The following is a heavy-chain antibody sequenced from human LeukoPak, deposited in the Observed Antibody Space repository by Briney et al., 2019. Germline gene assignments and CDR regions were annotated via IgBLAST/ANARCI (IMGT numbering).Heavy chain of an antibody. V-gene: IGHV4-4*02. CDR2: IYHSGST. Sequence: SGTLSLTCAVSGGSISSSNWWSWVRQPPGKGLEWIGEIYHSGSTNYNPSLKSRVTISVDKSKNQFSLKLSSETAADTAVYYCARSGRSGSYSGFDPWGQGTLVTVSS. CDR1: GGSISSSNW. D-gene: IGHD3-10*01. CDR3: ARSGRSGSYSGFDP. J-gene: IGHJ5*02.